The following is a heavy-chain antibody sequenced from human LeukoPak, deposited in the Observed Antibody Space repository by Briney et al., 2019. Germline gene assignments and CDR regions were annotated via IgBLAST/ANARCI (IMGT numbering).Heavy chain of an antibody. V-gene: IGHV1-2*06. Sequence: GASVRVSCKVSGYTLTGYYMHWVRQAPGQGLEWMGRINPNSGDINYAQKFQGRVTMTRDTSISTAYMELSRLRSDDTAVYYCARVEDYYDRTGYLDWGQGTLVTVSS. CDR1: GYTLTGYY. D-gene: IGHD3-22*01. CDR3: ARVEDYYDRTGYLD. CDR2: INPNSGDI. J-gene: IGHJ1*01.